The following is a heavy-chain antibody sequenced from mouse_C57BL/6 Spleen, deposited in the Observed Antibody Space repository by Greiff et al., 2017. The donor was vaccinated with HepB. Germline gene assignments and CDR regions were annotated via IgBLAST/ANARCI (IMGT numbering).Heavy chain of an antibody. CDR3: ARGGLRLGGYAMDY. D-gene: IGHD2-4*01. CDR1: GYTFTSYW. V-gene: IGHV1-64*01. CDR2: IHPNSGST. Sequence: QVQLQQPGAELVKPGASVKLSCKASGYTFTSYWMHWVKQRPGQGLEWIGMIHPNSGSTNYNEKFKSKATLTVDKSSSTAYMQLSSLTSEDSAVYYCARGGLRLGGYAMDYWGQGTSVTVSS. J-gene: IGHJ4*01.